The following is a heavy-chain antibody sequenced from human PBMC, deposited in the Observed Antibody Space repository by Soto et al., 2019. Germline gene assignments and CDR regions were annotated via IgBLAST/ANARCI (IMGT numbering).Heavy chain of an antibody. D-gene: IGHD6-13*01. CDR3: ARGRRYSSSWYSDY. Sequence: SETLSLTCAVYGGSFSAYYWSWIRQPPGKGLEWIGEIHHSGDTNYIPSLKSRVSISADTAKNQFSLNLSSVTAADTAVYYCARGRRYSSSWYSDYWGQGTLVTVSS. CDR1: GGSFSAYY. V-gene: IGHV4-34*01. J-gene: IGHJ4*02. CDR2: IHHSGDT.